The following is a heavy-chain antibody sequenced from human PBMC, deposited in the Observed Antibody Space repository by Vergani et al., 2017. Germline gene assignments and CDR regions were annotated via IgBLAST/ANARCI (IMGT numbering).Heavy chain of an antibody. J-gene: IGHJ6*02. CDR1: GGTFSSYA. CDR2: IIPIFGIA. CDR3: ARDTADTAMVSCYYYGMDV. Sequence: QVQLVQSGAEVKKPGSSVKVSCKASGGTFSSYAISWVRQAPGQGLEWMGGIIPIFGIANYAQKFQGRVTITADKSTSTAYMELSSLRSEDTAVYYCARDTADTAMVSCYYYGMDVWGQGTTVTVSS. V-gene: IGHV1-69*17. D-gene: IGHD5-18*01.